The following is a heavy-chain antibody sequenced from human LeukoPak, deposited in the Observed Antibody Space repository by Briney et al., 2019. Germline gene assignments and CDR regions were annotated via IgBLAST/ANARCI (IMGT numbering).Heavy chain of an antibody. D-gene: IGHD2-21*02. CDR1: GGTFSSYA. CDR2: INPNSGDT. Sequence: GASVKVSCKASGGTFSSYAISWVRQAPGQGLKWMGRINPNSGDTNYAQKFQGRVTMTRDTSISTAYMELSRLRSDDTAVYYCARDYCGGDCFPDYWGQGTLVTVSS. CDR3: ARDYCGGDCFPDY. J-gene: IGHJ4*02. V-gene: IGHV1-2*06.